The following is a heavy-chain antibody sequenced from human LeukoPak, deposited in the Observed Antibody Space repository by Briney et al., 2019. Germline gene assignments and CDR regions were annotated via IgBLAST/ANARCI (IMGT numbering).Heavy chain of an antibody. D-gene: IGHD3-10*01. CDR3: ARVAKHFRGGLSFYYMDV. V-gene: IGHV4-59*01. CDR2: IYYSGST. CDR1: GGSLTNYY. Sequence: NPSETLSLTCTVSGGSLTNYYWSWIRQPPGKGLDWIGHIYYSGSTNYNPSLKSRVTISLDTSKNQFSLKVISVTAADTAVYYCARVAKHFRGGLSFYYMDVWGKGTTVTISS. J-gene: IGHJ6*03.